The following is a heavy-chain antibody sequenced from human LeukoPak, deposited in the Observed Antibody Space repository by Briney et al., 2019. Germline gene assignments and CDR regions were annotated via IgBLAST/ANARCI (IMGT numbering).Heavy chain of an antibody. V-gene: IGHV1-46*01. D-gene: IGHD2-2*01. CDR3: ARGPIVVVPAAKIYYGMDV. J-gene: IGHJ6*02. Sequence: ASVKVSCKASGYTFTSYYMHWVRQAPGQGLEWMGIINPSGGSTSYARKFQGRVTMTRDTSTSTVYMELSSLRSEDTAVYYCARGPIVVVPAAKIYYGMDVWGQGTTVTVSS. CDR2: INPSGGST. CDR1: GYTFTSYY.